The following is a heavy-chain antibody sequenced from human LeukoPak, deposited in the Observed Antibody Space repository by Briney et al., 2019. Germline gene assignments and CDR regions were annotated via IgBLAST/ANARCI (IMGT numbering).Heavy chain of an antibody. Sequence: SETLSLTCAVYGGSFSGYYWSWIRQPPGKGLEWIGEINHSGSTNYNPSLKSRVTISVDTSKNQFSLKLSSVTAADTAVHYCARRSSGWYGFRVDYWGQGTLVTVSS. J-gene: IGHJ4*02. CDR3: ARRSSGWYGFRVDY. CDR1: GGSFSGYY. CDR2: INHSGST. D-gene: IGHD6-19*01. V-gene: IGHV4-34*01.